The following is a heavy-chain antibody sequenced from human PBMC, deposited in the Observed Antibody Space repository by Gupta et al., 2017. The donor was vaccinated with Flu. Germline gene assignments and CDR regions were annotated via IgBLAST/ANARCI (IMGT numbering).Heavy chain of an antibody. J-gene: IGHJ4*02. Sequence: HVQLQESGPGLVTPTATLSLNCTVSGGAIGDNKWSWIRQPLGKGLEGIGYLYYIGSTNYNPSLTNRVIMSVDSSKRQVSLSLTSVPASYTAVYFCARHPDREFSSVTYWGRGTLVTVSS. D-gene: IGHD3-16*01. CDR1: GGAIGDNK. CDR3: ARHPDREFSSVTY. CDR2: LYYIGST. V-gene: IGHV4-59*08.